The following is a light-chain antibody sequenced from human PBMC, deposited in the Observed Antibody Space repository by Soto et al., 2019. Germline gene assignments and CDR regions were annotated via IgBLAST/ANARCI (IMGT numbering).Light chain of an antibody. Sequence: EVVMAQSPSTLSVSPFEIPSLSCRASESVSSNLAWYQQRPGQAPRLVIYGASTRATGIPARFSGGGSGTEFTLTISSLQSEDFAVYYCQQYNSWPPITFGQGTRLEIK. CDR1: ESVSSN. V-gene: IGKV3-15*01. J-gene: IGKJ5*01. CDR2: GAS. CDR3: QQYNSWPPIT.